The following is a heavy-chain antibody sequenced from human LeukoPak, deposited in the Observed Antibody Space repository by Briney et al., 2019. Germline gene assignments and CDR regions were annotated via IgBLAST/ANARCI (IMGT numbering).Heavy chain of an antibody. CDR1: GGSISSYY. Sequence: SETLYLTCTVPGGSISSYYWSWIRQPAGKGLEWIGRIYTSGSTNYNPSLKSRVTMSVDTTKNQFSLKLSSVTAADTAVYYCARACTDMAAMVRGATNWFDPWGQGTLVTVSS. J-gene: IGHJ5*02. V-gene: IGHV4-4*07. CDR3: ARACTDMAAMVRGATNWFDP. CDR2: IYTSGST. D-gene: IGHD3-10*01.